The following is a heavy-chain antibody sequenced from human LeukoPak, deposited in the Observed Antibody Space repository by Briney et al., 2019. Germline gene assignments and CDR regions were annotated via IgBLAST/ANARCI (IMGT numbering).Heavy chain of an antibody. Sequence: GASVKVSCKASGGTFSSYAISWVRQAPGQGVEWMGRIIPILGIANYAQKFQGRVTITADKSTSTAYMELSSLRSEDTAVYYCARSYDILTGYYVLRHWGQGTLVTVSS. D-gene: IGHD3-9*01. CDR2: IIPILGIA. CDR1: GGTFSSYA. CDR3: ARSYDILTGYYVLRH. J-gene: IGHJ4*02. V-gene: IGHV1-69*04.